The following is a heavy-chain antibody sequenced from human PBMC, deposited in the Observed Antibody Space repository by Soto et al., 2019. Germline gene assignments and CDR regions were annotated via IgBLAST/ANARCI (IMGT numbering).Heavy chain of an antibody. CDR2: ISGSGGST. D-gene: IGHD1-26*01. Sequence: GGSLRLSCAASGFTFSSYAMSWVRQAPGKGLEWVSAISGSGGSTYYADSVKGRFTISRDNSKNILYLQMDNLGDGDTALYYCAREVGAPSGWLDPWGQGTQVTVSS. CDR3: AREVGAPSGWLDP. J-gene: IGHJ5*02. V-gene: IGHV3-23*01. CDR1: GFTFSSYA.